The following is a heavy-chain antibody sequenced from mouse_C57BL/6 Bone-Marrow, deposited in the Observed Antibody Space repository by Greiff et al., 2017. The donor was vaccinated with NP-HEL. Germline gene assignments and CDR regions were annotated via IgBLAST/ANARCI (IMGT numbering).Heavy chain of an antibody. Sequence: VQLQQSGPELVKPGASVKLSCKASGYTFTSYDINWVKQRPGQGLEWIGWIYPRDGSTKYNEKFKGKATLTVDTSSSTAYMELHSLTSEDSAVYFCARGVITTVAGYWYFDVWGTGTTVTVSS. CDR1: GYTFTSYD. V-gene: IGHV1-85*01. J-gene: IGHJ1*03. CDR3: ARGVITTVAGYWYFDV. CDR2: IYPRDGST. D-gene: IGHD1-1*01.